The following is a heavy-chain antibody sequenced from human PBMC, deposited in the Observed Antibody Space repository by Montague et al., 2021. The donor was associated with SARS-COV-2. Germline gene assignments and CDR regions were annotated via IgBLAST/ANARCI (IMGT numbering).Heavy chain of an antibody. CDR3: TSGREGNYNVMDV. J-gene: IGHJ6*02. V-gene: IGHV6-1*01. CDR1: GDSVAGHSAT. CDR2: TYYRSKWYN. Sequence: CAISGDSVAGHSATWNGVRQAPSRGLEWVGRTYYRSKWYNDYAVSVRGRVTINPDTSKNQFSLQLNSVTPEDTAIYYCTSGREGNYNVMDVWGQGTTVTVSS. D-gene: IGHD1-1*01.